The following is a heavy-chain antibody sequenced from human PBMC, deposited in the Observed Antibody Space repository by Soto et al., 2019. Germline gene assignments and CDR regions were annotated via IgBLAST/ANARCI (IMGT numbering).Heavy chain of an antibody. J-gene: IGHJ2*01. CDR3: AKGGRHWYFDL. CDR1: GFTFDDYA. CDR2: ISWNSGSI. Sequence: EVQLVESGGGLVQPGRSLRLSCAASGFTFDDYAMHWVRQAPGKGLEWVSGISWNSGSIGYADSVKGRFTISRDNAKNSLYLQMNSLRAEDTAVYYCAKGGRHWYFDLWGRGTLVTVSS. V-gene: IGHV3-9*01.